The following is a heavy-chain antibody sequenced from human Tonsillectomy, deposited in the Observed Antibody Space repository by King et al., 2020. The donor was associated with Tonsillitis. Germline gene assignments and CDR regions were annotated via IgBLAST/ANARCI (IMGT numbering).Heavy chain of an antibody. V-gene: IGHV3-30*18. J-gene: IGHJ6*02. D-gene: IGHD3-10*01. CDR1: GFTFSSYG. Sequence: HVQLVQSGGGVVQPGGSLRLSCAASGFTFSSYGMHWVRQDPGKGLEWGAVISYDGTNKYYADSVKGRFTISRDNSKNTLYLQMNSLRPEDTAVYYCAKVHDYGSGSDFNYYYGMDVWGQGTTVTVSS. CDR3: AKVHDYGSGSDFNYYYGMDV. CDR2: ISYDGTNK.